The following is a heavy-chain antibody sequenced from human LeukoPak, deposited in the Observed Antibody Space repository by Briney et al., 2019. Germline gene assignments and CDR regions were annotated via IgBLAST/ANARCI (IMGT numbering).Heavy chain of an antibody. CDR2: ISSSGSHR. V-gene: IGHV3-21*01. CDR1: GFSFSAYG. CDR3: ARDPTARVTPNWFAP. Sequence: PGESLTLSCAASGFSFSAYGLNWVRQAPGKGLEWVSFISSSGSHRYYADSAKGRFTISRDNAKNSLYLQMNYLRAEDTAIYYFARDPTARVTPNWFAPGGKGTLVTVSS. J-gene: IGHJ5*02. D-gene: IGHD2-21*02.